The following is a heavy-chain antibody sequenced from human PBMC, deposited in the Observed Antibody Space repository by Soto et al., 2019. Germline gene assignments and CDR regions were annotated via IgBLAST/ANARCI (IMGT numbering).Heavy chain of an antibody. CDR1: GFTFSSYE. V-gene: IGHV3-48*03. CDR2: ISSSGSTK. Sequence: XGSLRLSCEGSGFTFSSYEMNWVRQAPGKGLEWVSYISSSGSTKNYADSVKGRFTISRDNVKNSLYLQMNSLRAEDTAVYYCARVPRNFYYNGMDVWGQGTTVTVSS. J-gene: IGHJ6*02. CDR3: ARVPRNFYYNGMDV.